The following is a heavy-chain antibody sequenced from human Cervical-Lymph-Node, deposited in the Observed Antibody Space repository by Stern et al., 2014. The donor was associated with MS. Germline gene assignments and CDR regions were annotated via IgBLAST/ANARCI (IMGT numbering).Heavy chain of an antibody. CDR3: ARERGRAGPAMADY. D-gene: IGHD5-18*01. CDR1: GYTFAGNY. Sequence: QLVQSGAEVKKPGASVKVSCKTSGYTFAGNYIHWVRQAPGQGLEWMGRINPNSGGTNYAQKFQGRVTMTRDTSITTASMELSRLRFDDTAIYYCARERGRAGPAMADYWGQGTLVTVSS. J-gene: IGHJ4*02. CDR2: INPNSGGT. V-gene: IGHV1-2*06.